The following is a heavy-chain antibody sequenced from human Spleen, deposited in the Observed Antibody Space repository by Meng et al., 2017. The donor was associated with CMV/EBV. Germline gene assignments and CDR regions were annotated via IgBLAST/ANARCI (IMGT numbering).Heavy chain of an antibody. CDR1: GFTLSDYY. CDR2: ISSSGNTI. D-gene: IGHD1-26*01. CDR3: AKAVIVPGRAFGFDS. J-gene: IGHJ4*02. Sequence: GESLKISCAASGFTLSDYYVSWIRQAPGKGLEWLSYISSSGNTIHYADSVKGRFIISRDTPKNTLYLQMNSLRVEDTAVYFCAKAVIVPGRAFGFDSWGQGTLVTVSS. V-gene: IGHV3-11*01.